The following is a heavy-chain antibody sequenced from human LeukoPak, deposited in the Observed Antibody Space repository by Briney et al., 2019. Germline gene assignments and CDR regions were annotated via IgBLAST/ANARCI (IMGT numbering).Heavy chain of an antibody. CDR3: STAYNWNYILFH. CDR2: MYYRGST. J-gene: IGHJ4*02. Sequence: KTSETLSLTCTVSGDSISSSNYYWGWIRQSPGRGLEWIGSMYYRGSTDYNPSLKSRVTISADTSKNQVSLKLTSVTAADTAVYYYSTAYNWNYILFHWGQGTLVTVSS. D-gene: IGHD1-7*01. V-gene: IGHV4-39*01. CDR1: GDSISSSNYY.